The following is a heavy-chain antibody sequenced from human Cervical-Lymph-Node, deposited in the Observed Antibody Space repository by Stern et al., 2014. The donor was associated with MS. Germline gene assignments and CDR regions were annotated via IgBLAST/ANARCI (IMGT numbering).Heavy chain of an antibody. D-gene: IGHD6-13*01. CDR2: FRGTSGDT. CDR1: GFTFSSSA. V-gene: IGHV3-23*04. J-gene: IGHJ4*02. CDR3: AKWWQQLGNYFDS. Sequence: EVQLVQSGGGLVQPGGSLRLSCAASGFTFSSSAMSWVRQAPGKGLEWVSSFRGTSGDTYYADSVKGRFTISRDSSKNTLYLQMNSLRAEDTAVYFCAKWWQQLGNYFDSWGQGTLVTVSS.